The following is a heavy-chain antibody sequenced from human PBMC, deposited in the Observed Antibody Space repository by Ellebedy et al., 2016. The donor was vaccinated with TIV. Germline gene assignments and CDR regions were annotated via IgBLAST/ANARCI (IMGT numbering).Heavy chain of an antibody. CDR3: ATREWQDPMDV. CDR1: GHIFTTYG. D-gene: IGHD3-3*01. J-gene: IGHJ6*02. Sequence: ASVKVSXXASGHIFTTYGIHWVRQAPGQRPEWMGWINTGNGNTKYSQKFRGRITITRDTSATTAYMELSGLMSEDTAVYYCATREWQDPMDVWGQGTTVTVSS. V-gene: IGHV1-3*04. CDR2: INTGNGNT.